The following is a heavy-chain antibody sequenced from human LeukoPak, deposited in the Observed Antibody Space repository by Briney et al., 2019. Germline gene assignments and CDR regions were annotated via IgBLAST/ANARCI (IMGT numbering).Heavy chain of an antibody. CDR3: ANHLGSGWSFHY. J-gene: IGHJ4*02. CDR2: ISYDGSNK. Sequence: GGSLRLSCAASGFTFSSYGMHWVRQAPGKGLEWVAVISYDGSNKYYADSVKGRFTISRDNSKNTLYLQMNSLRAEDTAVYYCANHLGSGWSFHYGSQGTLVTVSP. V-gene: IGHV3-30*18. CDR1: GFTFSSYG. D-gene: IGHD6-19*01.